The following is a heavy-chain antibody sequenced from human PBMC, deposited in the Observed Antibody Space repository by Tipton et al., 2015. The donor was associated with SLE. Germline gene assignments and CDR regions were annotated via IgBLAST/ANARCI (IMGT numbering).Heavy chain of an antibody. J-gene: IGHJ4*02. CDR1: GGSIRSFY. CDR2: IYYTGST. CDR3: ARASGGNSPY. Sequence: LSCTVSGGSIRSFYWSWIRQPPGKGLEWIGNIYYTGSTNYNPSLKSRVTISVDTSKNQFSLNLTSVTAADTAIYYCARASGGNSPYWGQGTLVTVSS. D-gene: IGHD4-23*01. V-gene: IGHV4-59*01.